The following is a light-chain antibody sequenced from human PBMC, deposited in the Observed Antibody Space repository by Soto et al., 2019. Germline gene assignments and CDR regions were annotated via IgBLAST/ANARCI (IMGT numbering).Light chain of an antibody. CDR1: SSDVGAYNF. CDR3: SSYTTSAPYV. V-gene: IGLV2-14*01. J-gene: IGLJ1*01. CDR2: EVT. Sequence: QSALTQPASVSGSPGQSITISCTGTSSDVGAYNFVSWYLHHPGRAPKLIIYEVTIRPSGVSNRFSGSKSGNTASLTISGLQAEDEADYYCSSYTTSAPYVFGSGTKVTVL.